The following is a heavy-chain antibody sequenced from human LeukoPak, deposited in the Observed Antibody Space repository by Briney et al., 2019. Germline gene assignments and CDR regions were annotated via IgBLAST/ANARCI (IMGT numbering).Heavy chain of an antibody. CDR3: ARATDFWSGPFDY. D-gene: IGHD3-3*01. J-gene: IGHJ4*02. V-gene: IGHV1-2*06. Sequence: GASVKVSCKASGYTFTGYYMHWVRQAPGQGLEWMGRINPNSGGTNYAQKFQGRVTITTDESTSTAYMELSSLRSEDTAVYYCARATDFWSGPFDYWGQGTLVTVSS. CDR1: GYTFTGYY. CDR2: INPNSGGT.